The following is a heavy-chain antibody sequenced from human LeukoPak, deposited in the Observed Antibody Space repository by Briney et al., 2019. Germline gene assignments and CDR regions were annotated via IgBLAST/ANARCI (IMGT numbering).Heavy chain of an antibody. Sequence: GESLKISCQGSGYSFTSYWIGWVRRLPGKGLEWMGIIYPGDSVTRYSPSFQGQVTISADKSISTAYLQWSSLKASDTAMYYCARRGPYCSGGSCYTFDPWGQGTLVTVSS. CDR2: IYPGDSVT. CDR1: GYSFTSYW. V-gene: IGHV5-51*01. J-gene: IGHJ5*02. D-gene: IGHD2-15*01. CDR3: ARRGPYCSGGSCYTFDP.